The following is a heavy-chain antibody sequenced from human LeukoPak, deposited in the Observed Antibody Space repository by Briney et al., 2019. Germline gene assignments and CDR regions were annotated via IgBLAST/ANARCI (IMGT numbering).Heavy chain of an antibody. Sequence: ASVKVSCEASGYTFTGYYMHWVRQAPGQGLEWMGRINPNSGGTNYAQKFQGRVTMTRDTSISTAYMELSRLRSDDTAVYYCARWGPPQQAFDYWGQGTLVTVSS. J-gene: IGHJ4*02. D-gene: IGHD6-13*01. V-gene: IGHV1-2*06. CDR2: INPNSGGT. CDR3: ARWGPPQQAFDY. CDR1: GYTFTGYY.